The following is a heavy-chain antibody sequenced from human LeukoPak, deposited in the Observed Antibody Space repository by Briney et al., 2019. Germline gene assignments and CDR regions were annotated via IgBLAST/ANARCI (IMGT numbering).Heavy chain of an antibody. D-gene: IGHD3-3*01. Sequence: GGSLRLSCAASGFTFSSCAMYWVRQAPGKGLEWVAVISYDGSNKYYADSVKGRFTISRDNSKNTLYLQMNSLRAEDTAVYYCARDLEWLSISAYYYYGMDVWGQGTAVTVSS. J-gene: IGHJ6*02. V-gene: IGHV3-30-3*01. CDR3: ARDLEWLSISAYYYYGMDV. CDR2: ISYDGSNK. CDR1: GFTFSSCA.